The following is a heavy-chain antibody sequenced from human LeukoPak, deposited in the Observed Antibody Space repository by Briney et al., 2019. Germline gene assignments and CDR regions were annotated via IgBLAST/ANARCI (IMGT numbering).Heavy chain of an antibody. CDR2: INSDGSST. CDR1: GFTFSDYW. Sequence: GGSLRLSCAASGFTFSDYWMHWVRQAPGKGLVWVSRINSDGSSTSYADSVKGRFTISRDNAKNTLYLQMNSLRAEDTAVYYCARAYSSSFPYYYYGMDVWGQGTTVTVSS. V-gene: IGHV3-74*01. D-gene: IGHD6-6*01. J-gene: IGHJ6*02. CDR3: ARAYSSSFPYYYYGMDV.